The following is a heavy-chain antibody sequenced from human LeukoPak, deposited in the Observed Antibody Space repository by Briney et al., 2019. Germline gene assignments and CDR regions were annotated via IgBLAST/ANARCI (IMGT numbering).Heavy chain of an antibody. Sequence: GGSLRLSCAASGFTFSSYSMNWVRQAPGKGLEWVSSISSSSSYIYYADSVKGRFTISRDNAKNSLYLQMNSLRAEDTAVYYCARVELAPYYYYMDVWGKGTTVTVSS. CDR1: GFTFSSYS. CDR2: ISSSSSYI. V-gene: IGHV3-21*01. D-gene: IGHD1-7*01. CDR3: ARVELAPYYYYMDV. J-gene: IGHJ6*03.